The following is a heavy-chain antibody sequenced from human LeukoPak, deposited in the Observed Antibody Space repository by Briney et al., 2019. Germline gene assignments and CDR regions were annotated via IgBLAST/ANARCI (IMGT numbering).Heavy chain of an antibody. CDR2: ISYSGST. CDR3: ARGHDGVVGWFAP. D-gene: IGHD2-15*01. CDR1: GGSISNYY. J-gene: IGHJ5*02. V-gene: IGHV4-59*01. Sequence: SETLSLTCTVSGGSISNYYWIWIRQSPGKGLEWIGHISYSGSTNYNPSLKSRVTISVDTSKNQFSLKVASVTAAGTAVYYCARGHDGVVGWFAPWGRGTLVTVSS.